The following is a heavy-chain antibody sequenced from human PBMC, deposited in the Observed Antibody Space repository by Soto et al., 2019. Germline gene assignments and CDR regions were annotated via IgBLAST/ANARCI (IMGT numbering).Heavy chain of an antibody. CDR3: ARLFMGRDSGDYDALNI. V-gene: IGHV1-69*01. Sequence: QVQMVQSGAEVKKPGSSVKVSCKASGGTFSSYSISWVRQAPGQGLEWMGAIIPNFGAADYAQKFQGSVSITADEPTNTVYMELSSLRSEDTAIYYCARLFMGRDSGDYDALNIWGQGTMVTVSS. CDR2: IIPNFGAA. D-gene: IGHD4-17*01. CDR1: GGTFSSYS. J-gene: IGHJ3*02.